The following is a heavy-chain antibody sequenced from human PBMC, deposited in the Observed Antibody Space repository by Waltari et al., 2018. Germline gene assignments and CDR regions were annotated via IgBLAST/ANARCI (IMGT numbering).Heavy chain of an antibody. CDR1: GLTFGDYA. V-gene: IGHV3-49*04. J-gene: IGHJ2*01. CDR2: IRSKAYGGTT. D-gene: IGHD3-22*01. Sequence: EVQLVESGGGLVQPGRSLRLSCTASGLTFGDYAMSWVRPAPGKGLEWVGFIRSKAYGGTTEYAASVKGRFTISRDDSKSIAYLQMNSLKTEDTAVYYCTRDGLYYYDSSGYDWYFDLWGRGTLVTVSS. CDR3: TRDGLYYYDSSGYDWYFDL.